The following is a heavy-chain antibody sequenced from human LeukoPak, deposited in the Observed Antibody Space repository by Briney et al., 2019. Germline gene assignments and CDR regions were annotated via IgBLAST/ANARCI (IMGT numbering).Heavy chain of an antibody. CDR2: IYYTGRT. Sequence: SETLSLTCGVSGGSISRHYWSWIRQPPGKGLEWIGFIYYTGRTRYNPSLQSRVSISLGTSVNNFSLKLTSVTAADTAVYYCARLLDNDKSGDPDTFDVWGQGTVVTVSS. CDR3: ARLLDNDKSGDPDTFDV. V-gene: IGHV4-59*11. CDR1: GGSISRHY. D-gene: IGHD4-17*01. J-gene: IGHJ3*01.